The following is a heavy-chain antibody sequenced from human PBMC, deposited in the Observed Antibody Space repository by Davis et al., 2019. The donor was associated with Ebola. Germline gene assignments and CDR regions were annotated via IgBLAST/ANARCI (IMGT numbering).Heavy chain of an antibody. Sequence: ASVKVSCKASGYTFTGYHMHWVRQAPGQGLKWMGRMNPHNGDTNYAQNFQGRVTMTRDTSISTAYMELSRLRYDDTAVYYCARLCSSSCPNDYWGQGTLVTVSS. CDR2: MNPHNGDT. CDR3: ARLCSSSCPNDY. D-gene: IGHD6-13*01. CDR1: GYTFTGYH. J-gene: IGHJ4*02. V-gene: IGHV1-2*06.